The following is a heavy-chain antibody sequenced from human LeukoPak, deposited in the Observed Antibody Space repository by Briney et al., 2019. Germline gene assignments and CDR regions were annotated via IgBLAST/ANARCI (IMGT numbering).Heavy chain of an antibody. CDR3: ATATYYDILTGSNYFDY. D-gene: IGHD3-9*01. V-gene: IGHV1-24*01. J-gene: IGHJ4*02. CDR2: FDPEDGET. CDR1: GYTLTELS. Sequence: ASVKVSCKVSGYTLTELSMHWVRQAPGKGLEWMGGFDPEDGETIYAQKFQGRVTMTEDTSTDTAYMELSSLRSEDTAVYYCATATYYDILTGSNYFDYWGQGTLVTVSS.